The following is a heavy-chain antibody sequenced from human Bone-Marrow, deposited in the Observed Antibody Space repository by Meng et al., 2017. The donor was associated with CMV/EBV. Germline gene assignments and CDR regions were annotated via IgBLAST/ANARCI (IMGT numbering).Heavy chain of an antibody. CDR1: GFTFSNAW. CDR2: IKSKTDGGTT. D-gene: IGHD2-2*01. V-gene: IGHV3-15*01. J-gene: IGHJ3*02. Sequence: GGSLRLSCAASGFTFSNAWMSWVRQAPGKGLEWVGRIKSKTDGGTTDYAAPVKGRFTISRDDSKNTLYLQMNSPKTEDTVVYYCTTYVGYCSSTSCPYVFESWGQGTMVAVSS. CDR3: TTYVGYCSSTSCPYVFES.